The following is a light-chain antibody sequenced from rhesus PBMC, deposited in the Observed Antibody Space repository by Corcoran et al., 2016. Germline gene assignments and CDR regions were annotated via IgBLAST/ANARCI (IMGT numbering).Light chain of an antibody. CDR2: CSS. J-gene: IGKJ4*01. CDR3: QQESSWPLT. CDR1: QSVNRN. V-gene: IGKV3-35*01. Sequence: EIVMTQSPATLFLSPGERGTLSCRASQSVNRNLAWYQQKPGKTPRLLIYCSSNRAPGIPDRFSGSGSGTDFTLTISSLEPEDVGVYYCQQESSWPLTFGGGTKVEIK.